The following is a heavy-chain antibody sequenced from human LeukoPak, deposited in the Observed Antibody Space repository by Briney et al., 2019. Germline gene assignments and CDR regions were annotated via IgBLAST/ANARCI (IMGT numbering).Heavy chain of an antibody. Sequence: PGRSLRLSCAASGFTFDDYAMHWVRQAPGKGLEWVSGISWNSGSIGYADSVKGRFTISRDNAKNSLYLQMNSLRAEDTALYYCAKVTRYDSSGYFDYRGQGTLVTVSS. D-gene: IGHD3-22*01. CDR1: GFTFDDYA. CDR2: ISWNSGSI. CDR3: AKVTRYDSSGYFDY. V-gene: IGHV3-9*01. J-gene: IGHJ4*02.